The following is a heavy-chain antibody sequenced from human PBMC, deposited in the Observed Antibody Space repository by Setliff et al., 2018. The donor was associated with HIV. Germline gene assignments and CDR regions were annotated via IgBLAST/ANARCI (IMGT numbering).Heavy chain of an antibody. J-gene: IGHJ3*01. V-gene: IGHV1-2*06. CDR2: INPNNGGT. CDR3: AKPRIFDSFDV. CDR1: TFLVTGYN. D-gene: IGHD2-15*01. Sequence: ASVKVSCKALTFLVTGYNIHWVRLAPGHGPEWLSRINPNNGGTDYAQKFQGRVTMSLDTSANTVYLELKGLTSDDMAVYYCAKPRIFDSFDVWCPGTVGTASS.